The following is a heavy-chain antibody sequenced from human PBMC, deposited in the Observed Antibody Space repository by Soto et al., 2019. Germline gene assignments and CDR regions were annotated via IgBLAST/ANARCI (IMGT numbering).Heavy chain of an antibody. J-gene: IGHJ4*02. CDR2: VKDGGHT. Sequence: QVQLQQWGAGLLKPSETLSLNCAVTGGSLRGYYWSWIRQPPGKGLEWIGEVKDGGHTNYSPSLRGGVTISSDTSNNQFALRLNSVTAADTGVYYCARGQEGVVATHWDQGSLVTVSS. V-gene: IGHV4-34*01. D-gene: IGHD5-12*01. CDR3: ARGQEGVVATH. CDR1: GGSLRGYY.